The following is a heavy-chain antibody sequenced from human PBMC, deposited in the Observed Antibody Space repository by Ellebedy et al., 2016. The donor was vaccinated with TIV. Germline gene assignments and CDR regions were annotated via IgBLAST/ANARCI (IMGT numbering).Heavy chain of an antibody. CDR3: ASSGITGTTIDP. CDR1: GFPFSSYS. V-gene: IGHV4-34*01. CDR2: INHSGST. J-gene: IGHJ5*02. Sequence: MPGGSLRLSCAASGFPFSSYSMFWVRQAPGKGLEWIGEINHSGSTNYNPSLKSRVTISVDTSKNQFSLKLSSVTAADTAVYYCASSGITGTTIDPWGQGTLVTVSS. D-gene: IGHD1-7*01.